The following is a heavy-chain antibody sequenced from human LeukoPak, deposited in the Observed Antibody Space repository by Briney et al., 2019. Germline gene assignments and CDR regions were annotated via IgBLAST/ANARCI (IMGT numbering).Heavy chain of an antibody. J-gene: IGHJ5*02. Sequence: SAKVSCKAYGGTFSSSAISWVRQAPGQRLEWMGGIIPIFGTANYAQKFQGRVTITADESTSTAYMELSSLRSEDTAVYYCARDWGIVVVTATPGWFDPWGQGTLVTVSS. CDR1: GGTFSSSA. CDR2: IIPIFGTA. D-gene: IGHD2-21*02. CDR3: ARDWGIVVVTATPGWFDP. V-gene: IGHV1-69*13.